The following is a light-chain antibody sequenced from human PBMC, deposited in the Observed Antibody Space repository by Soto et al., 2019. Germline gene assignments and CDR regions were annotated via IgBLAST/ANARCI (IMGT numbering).Light chain of an antibody. CDR1: QSLLHRNRYNF. CDR2: MGS. J-gene: IGKJ5*01. V-gene: IGKV2-28*01. CDR3: MQALQAPIT. Sequence: DIVMTQSPLSLPVTPGEPASISCRSSQSLLHRNRYNFLDWYLQKPGQSPQVLIYMGSNRASGVPDRFSGIGSGTDFTLKISRVEAEDFGVYYCMQALQAPITFGQGTRLEIK.